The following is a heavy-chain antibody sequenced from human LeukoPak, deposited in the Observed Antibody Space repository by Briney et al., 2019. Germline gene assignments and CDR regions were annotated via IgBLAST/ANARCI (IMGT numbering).Heavy chain of an antibody. V-gene: IGHV4-59*08. CDR2: IYYTGST. CDR3: ARHSRAYSSTSGTFEY. CDR1: GGSVSSYY. D-gene: IGHD2-2*01. Sequence: SETLSLTCTVSGGSVSSYYWSWIRQPPGKGLEWFGYIYYTGSTKYNPSLESRVTISIDTSKNHLYLKLSSVTAADTAMYYCARHSRAYSSTSGTFEYWGQGTLVTVSS. J-gene: IGHJ4*02.